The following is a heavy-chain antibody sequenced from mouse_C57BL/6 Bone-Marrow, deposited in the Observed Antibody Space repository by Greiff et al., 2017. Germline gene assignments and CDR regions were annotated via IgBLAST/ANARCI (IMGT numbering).Heavy chain of an antibody. CDR3: ARDGLRGYFDV. J-gene: IGHJ1*03. D-gene: IGHD1-1*01. V-gene: IGHV3-6*01. CDR2: ISYDGSN. Sequence: EESGPGLVKPSQSLSLTCSVTGYSITSGYYWNWIRQFPGNKLEWMGYISYDGSNNYNPSLKNRISITPDTSKNQFFLKLNSVTTEDTATYYCARDGLRGYFDVWGTGTTVTVSS. CDR1: GYSITSGYY.